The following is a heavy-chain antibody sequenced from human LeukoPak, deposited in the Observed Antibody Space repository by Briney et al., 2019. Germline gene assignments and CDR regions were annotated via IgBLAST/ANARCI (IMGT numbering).Heavy chain of an antibody. CDR2: INHSGST. CDR3: ARSGRDVGFAFDI. V-gene: IGHV4-34*01. D-gene: IGHD5-12*01. Sequence: PSETLSLTCAVYGGPFNDYYWNWLRQPPGKGLEWIGEINHSGSTHYHPSYKSRVTISLDTSQNHFSLKLTSVTAADTAVYYCARSGRDVGFAFDIWGQGTLVTISS. J-gene: IGHJ3*02. CDR1: GGPFNDYY.